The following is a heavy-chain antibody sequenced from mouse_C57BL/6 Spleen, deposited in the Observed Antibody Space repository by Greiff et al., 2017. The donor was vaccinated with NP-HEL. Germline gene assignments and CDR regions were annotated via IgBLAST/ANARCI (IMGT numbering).Heavy chain of an antibody. CDR2: IWSGGST. V-gene: IGHV2-4*01. CDR1: GFSLTSYG. J-gene: IGHJ2*01. Sequence: VQLQQSGPGLVQPSQSLSITCTASGFSLTSYGVHWVRQPPGKGLEWLGVIWSGGSTDYYAAFISRLSISKDNSKSQVFFKMNSLQADDTAIYYCAKNYGNFLYYFDYWGQGTTLTVSS. D-gene: IGHD2-1*01. CDR3: AKNYGNFLYYFDY.